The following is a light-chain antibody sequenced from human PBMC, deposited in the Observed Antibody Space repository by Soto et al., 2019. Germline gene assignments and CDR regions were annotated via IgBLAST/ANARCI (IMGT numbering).Light chain of an antibody. Sequence: ENVSTVSPGTLSLSPGERATLSCRASQSVSNNYLAWYQQKPGQAPRLLIYGASNRATGIPDRFSGSGSGTDFTLTISRLEPEDFAVYYCQQYGSSGTFGQGTKVDIK. J-gene: IGKJ1*01. CDR1: QSVSNNY. V-gene: IGKV3-20*01. CDR3: QQYGSSGT. CDR2: GAS.